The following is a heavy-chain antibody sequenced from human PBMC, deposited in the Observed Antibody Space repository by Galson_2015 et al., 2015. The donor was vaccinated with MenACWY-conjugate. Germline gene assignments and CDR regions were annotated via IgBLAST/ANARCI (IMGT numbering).Heavy chain of an antibody. CDR1: GFTFSNYW. CDR2: IKKDGSET. Sequence: SLRLSCAVSGFTFSNYWMSWVRQAPGKGLEWVANIKKDGSETYYADSVRGRFTISRDNAKNSMYLQMSSLRAEDTAVYYCARALSQKIIVAGYWGQGTLVTVSS. J-gene: IGHJ4*02. D-gene: IGHD3-16*02. CDR3: ARALSQKIIVAGY. V-gene: IGHV3-7*03.